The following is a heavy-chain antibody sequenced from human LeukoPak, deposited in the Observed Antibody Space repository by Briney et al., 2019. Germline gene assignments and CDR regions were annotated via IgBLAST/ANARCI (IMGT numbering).Heavy chain of an antibody. V-gene: IGHV1-2*02. CDR1: GYTFTGYY. CDR3: ARGGGEWELLSLDY. D-gene: IGHD1-26*01. J-gene: IGHJ4*02. CDR2: INPNSGGT. Sequence: ASVKVSCKASGYTFTGYYMHWVRQAPGQGLEWMGWINPNSGGTNYAQKLQGRVTMTRDTSISTAYMELSRLRSDDTAVYYCARGGGEWELLSLDYWGQGTLVTVSS.